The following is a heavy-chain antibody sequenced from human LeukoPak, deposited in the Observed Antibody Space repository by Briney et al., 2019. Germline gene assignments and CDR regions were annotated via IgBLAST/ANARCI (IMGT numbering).Heavy chain of an antibody. CDR1: GYRFTDHW. CDR3: ARQGSSTTSWQTIDY. CDR2: INPVDSET. D-gene: IGHD2-2*01. Sequence: GESLKISCKGSGYRFTDHWIAWVRQMPGKGLACMGIINPVDSETRYSPSFQGQVTISVDKSITTASLQWSSLRASDTAMYYCARQGSSTTSWQTIDYWGQGTLVSVSS. V-gene: IGHV5-51*01. J-gene: IGHJ4*02.